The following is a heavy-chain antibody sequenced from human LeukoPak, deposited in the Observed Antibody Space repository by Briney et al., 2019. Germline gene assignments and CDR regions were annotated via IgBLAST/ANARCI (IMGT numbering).Heavy chain of an antibody. Sequence: PGGALRLSCAASKLTFSSYWMHWVRQAPGKGLVLVSRINPDGGTTNYADSVKGRFTISRDNAKNTLYLQMNSLRAEDTAVYYCARVLLGSWDWFDPWGQGTLVTVSS. CDR2: INPDGGTT. J-gene: IGHJ5*02. CDR1: KLTFSSYW. D-gene: IGHD3-10*01. V-gene: IGHV3-74*01. CDR3: ARVLLGSWDWFDP.